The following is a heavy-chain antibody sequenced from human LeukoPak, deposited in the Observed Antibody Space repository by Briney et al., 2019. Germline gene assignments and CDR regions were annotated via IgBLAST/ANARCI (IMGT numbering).Heavy chain of an antibody. CDR2: LNSDGSST. J-gene: IGHJ4*02. CDR1: GFTFNNYW. CDR3: ARGCSPGNCYPPY. D-gene: IGHD2-15*01. V-gene: IGHV3-74*01. Sequence: GGSLRLSCVASGFTFNNYWMHWVRQAPGKGLVWVSRLNSDGSSTSYADSVKGRFTISRDNAMNTLYLQMNSLRAEDTAVYYCARGCSPGNCYPPYWGQGTLVTVSS.